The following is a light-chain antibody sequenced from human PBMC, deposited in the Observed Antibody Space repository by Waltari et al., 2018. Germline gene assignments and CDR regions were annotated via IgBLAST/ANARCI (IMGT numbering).Light chain of an antibody. J-gene: IGLJ2*01. Sequence: QSALTQPPSASGSLGQSVTLSCTGTSRAVANYHYVSWYQQHPGKAPKLIIFEVSKRPSGVPDRFSGTKSGYTASLTVSGLQAGDEADYYCSAYAGTLVFGGGTKLTVL. CDR1: SRAVANYHY. V-gene: IGLV2-8*01. CDR2: EVS. CDR3: SAYAGTLV.